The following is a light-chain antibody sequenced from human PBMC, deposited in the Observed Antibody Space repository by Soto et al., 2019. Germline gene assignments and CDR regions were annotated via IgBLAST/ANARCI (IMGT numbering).Light chain of an antibody. CDR1: ALPREF. Sequence: SYELTQPPSVSVSPGETARITCSGDALPREFAYWYQQKPGQAPFMVVYKDNKRPSGIPERFSGSSSGTTVTLTISGVQAEDEADYYCQSADSSGGYAFGTGTKLAVL. CDR2: KDN. J-gene: IGLJ1*01. V-gene: IGLV3-25*03. CDR3: QSADSSGGYA.